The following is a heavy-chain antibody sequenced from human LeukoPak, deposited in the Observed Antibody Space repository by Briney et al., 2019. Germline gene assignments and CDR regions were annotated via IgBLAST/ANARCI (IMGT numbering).Heavy chain of an antibody. CDR2: IYYSGST. D-gene: IGHD6-19*01. V-gene: IGHV4-59*08. CDR3: ARRDSSGGYYFDY. Sequence: SETLSLTCTVSGGSISSYYWSWIWQPPGKGLEWIGYIYYSGSTNYNPSLKSRVTISVDTSKNQFSLKLSSVTAADTAVYYCARRDSSGGYYFDYWGQGTLVTVSS. CDR1: GGSISSYY. J-gene: IGHJ4*02.